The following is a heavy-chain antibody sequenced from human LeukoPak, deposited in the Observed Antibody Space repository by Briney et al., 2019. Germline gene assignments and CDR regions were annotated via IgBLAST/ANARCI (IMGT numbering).Heavy chain of an antibody. CDR2: ISSSSSYI. CDR1: GFTFTDYA. V-gene: IGHV3-21*01. CDR3: ARDRCSNGVGCYYYYMDV. J-gene: IGHJ6*03. Sequence: GSLRLSCAASGFTFTDYAMTLVRQAPGKGLEWVSFISSSSSYIYYADSVKGRFTISRDNAKNSLYLQMNSLRAEDTAVYYCARDRCSNGVGCYYYYMDVWGKGTTVTISS. D-gene: IGHD2-8*01.